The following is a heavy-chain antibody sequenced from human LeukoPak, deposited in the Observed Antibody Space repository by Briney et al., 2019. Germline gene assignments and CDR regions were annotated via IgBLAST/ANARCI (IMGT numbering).Heavy chain of an antibody. Sequence: GGSLRLSCAASGFTFSRYGLHWVRQAPGKGLEWVTVIANDGKDKKYADSVKGRFTISRDNSKSTLYLQMNSLRAEDTAMYYCAKDPQVGAAAYYFDSWGQGTLVTVSS. J-gene: IGHJ4*02. V-gene: IGHV3-30*18. CDR3: AKDPQVGAAAYYFDS. CDR1: GFTFSRYG. D-gene: IGHD2-2*01. CDR2: IANDGKDK.